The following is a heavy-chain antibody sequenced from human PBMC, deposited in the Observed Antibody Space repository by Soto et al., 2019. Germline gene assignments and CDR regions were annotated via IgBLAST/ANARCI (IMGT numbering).Heavy chain of an antibody. D-gene: IGHD2-2*01. J-gene: IGHJ6*03. CDR3: ARSAGYCSSTSCSNGDYYYYYMDV. V-gene: IGHV1-69*02. Sequence: QVQLVQSGAEVKKPGSSVKVSCKASGGTFSSYTISWVRQAPGQGLEWMGRIIPILGIANYAQKVQGRVTITADKSTSTAYMELSSLRSEDTAVYYCARSAGYCSSTSCSNGDYYYYYMDVWGKGTTVTVSS. CDR1: GGTFSSYT. CDR2: IIPILGIA.